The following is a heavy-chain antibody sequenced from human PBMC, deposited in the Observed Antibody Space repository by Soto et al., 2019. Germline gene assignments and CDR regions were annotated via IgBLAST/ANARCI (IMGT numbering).Heavy chain of an antibody. CDR1: GFTVSSNY. CDR3: ARAEEQLVRDEEDYYYYYMDV. D-gene: IGHD6-6*01. Sequence: EVQLVESGGGLVQPGGSLRLSCAASGFTVSSNYMSWVRQAPGKGLEWVSVIYSGGSTYYADSVKGRFTISRDNSKNTLYLQMNSLRAEDTAVYYCARAEEQLVRDEEDYYYYYMDVWGKGTTVTVSS. CDR2: IYSGGST. J-gene: IGHJ6*03. V-gene: IGHV3-66*01.